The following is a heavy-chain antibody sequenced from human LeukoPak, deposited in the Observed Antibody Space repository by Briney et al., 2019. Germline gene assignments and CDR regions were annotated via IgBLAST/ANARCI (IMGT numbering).Heavy chain of an antibody. Sequence: ASVKVSCKASGYTFTSYGISWVRQAPGQGLEWMGWISAYNGNTNYAQKLQGRVTMTTDTSTSTAYMELRSLRPDDTAVYYCARDSTLRMTYYYGSGSSRLPDYWGQGTLVTVSS. CDR2: ISAYNGNT. D-gene: IGHD3-10*01. CDR3: ARDSTLRMTYYYGSGSSRLPDY. J-gene: IGHJ4*02. CDR1: GYTFTSYG. V-gene: IGHV1-18*01.